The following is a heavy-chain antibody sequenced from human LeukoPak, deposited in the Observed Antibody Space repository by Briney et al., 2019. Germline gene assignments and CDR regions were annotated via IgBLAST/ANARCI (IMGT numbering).Heavy chain of an antibody. Sequence: SETLSLTCSVSGGSISGYYWSWIRQPPGKGLEWIAYIYYSGSTNYNPSLKSRVTISVDTSKNQFSLKLSSETAADTAVYYCARLGVAARSGWYFDPWGQGTLVTVSS. CDR2: IYYSGST. V-gene: IGHV4-59*08. CDR3: ARLGVAARSGWYFDP. CDR1: GGSISGYY. J-gene: IGHJ5*02. D-gene: IGHD6-19*01.